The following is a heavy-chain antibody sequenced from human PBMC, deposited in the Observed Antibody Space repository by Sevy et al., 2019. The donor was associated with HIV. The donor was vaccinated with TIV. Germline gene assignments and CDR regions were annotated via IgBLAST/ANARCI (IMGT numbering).Heavy chain of an antibody. J-gene: IGHJ3*02. CDR3: ARGGTGSFDI. Sequence: RGSLRLSCAASGFAFNGHWMHWVRHAPGKGLVWVSRINNDGSSATYADSVKGLFTISRDNAKDTLHLQMNSLRAEDTAVYYCARGGTGSFDIWGQGTMVTVSS. CDR2: INNDGSSA. D-gene: IGHD3-9*01. V-gene: IGHV3-74*01. CDR1: GFAFNGHW.